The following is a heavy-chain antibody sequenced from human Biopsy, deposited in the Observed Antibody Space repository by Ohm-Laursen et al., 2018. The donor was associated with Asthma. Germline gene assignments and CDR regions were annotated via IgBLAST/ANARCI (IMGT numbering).Heavy chain of an antibody. J-gene: IGHJ4*02. D-gene: IGHD4-17*01. V-gene: IGHV4-31*11. CDR2: IYYSGTT. CDR3: ASKPDYGDSTFNY. Sequence: PSDTLSLTCAVSGDSISSGGYYWSWIRQHPGKGLEWIGYIYYSGTTYYNPSLKSRVTISVDTSKNQFSLKLISVTAADTAVYYCASKPDYGDSTFNYWGQGTLVTVSS. CDR1: GDSISSGGYY.